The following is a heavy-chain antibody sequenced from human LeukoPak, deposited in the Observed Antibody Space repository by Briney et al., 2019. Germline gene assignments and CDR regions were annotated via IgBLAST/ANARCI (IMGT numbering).Heavy chain of an antibody. CDR2: IRYDGSNK. V-gene: IGHV3-30*02. CDR3: AKDTNRVYYFDY. J-gene: IGHJ4*02. D-gene: IGHD1-14*01. Sequence: TGGSLRLSCAASGFTFSSYGTHWVRQAPGKGLEWVAFIRYDGSNKYYADSVKGRFTISRDNSKNTLYLQMNSLRAEDTAVYYCAKDTNRVYYFDYWGQGTLVTVSS. CDR1: GFTFSSYG.